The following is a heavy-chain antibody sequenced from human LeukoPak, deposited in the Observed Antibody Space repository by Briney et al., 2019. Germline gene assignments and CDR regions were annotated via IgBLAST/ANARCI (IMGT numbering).Heavy chain of an antibody. J-gene: IGHJ5*02. CDR1: GYSFTSYW. V-gene: IGHV5-51*01. CDR3: ATQPEAVAGTGSWFDP. CDR2: IYPGDSDT. D-gene: IGHD6-19*01. Sequence: GESLKISCKGSGYSFTSYWIGWVRQMPGKGLEWMGIIYPGDSDTRYSPSFQGQVTISADKSISTAYLQWSSLKASDTAMYYCATQPEAVAGTGSWFDPWGQGTLVTVSS.